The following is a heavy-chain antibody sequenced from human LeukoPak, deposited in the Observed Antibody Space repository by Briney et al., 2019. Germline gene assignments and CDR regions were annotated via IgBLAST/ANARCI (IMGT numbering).Heavy chain of an antibody. J-gene: IGHJ5*02. CDR2: IKEDGSEK. Sequence: PGGSLRLSCAASGFTFSNYWMTWVRQAPGKGLEWVANIKEDGSEKYYVDSVKGRFTISRDNAKKSVYLQMNSLRAEDTAVYYCARAVEVASIVDWFDPWGQGTLVTVSS. CDR1: GFTFSNYW. D-gene: IGHD5-24*01. V-gene: IGHV3-7*01. CDR3: ARAVEVASIVDWFDP.